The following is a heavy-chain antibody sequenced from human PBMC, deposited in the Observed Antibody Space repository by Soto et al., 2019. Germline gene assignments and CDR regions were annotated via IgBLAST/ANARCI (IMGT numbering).Heavy chain of an antibody. J-gene: IGHJ3*02. Sequence: GGSLRLSCAASGFTFSSYAMSWVRQAPGKGLEWVSAISGSGGSTYYADSVKGRFTISRDNSKNTLYLQMNSLRAEDTAVYYCAKDYVTFDWLFHGDAFDIWGQGTMVTVSS. CDR2: ISGSGGST. CDR3: AKDYVTFDWLFHGDAFDI. V-gene: IGHV3-23*01. D-gene: IGHD3-9*01. CDR1: GFTFSSYA.